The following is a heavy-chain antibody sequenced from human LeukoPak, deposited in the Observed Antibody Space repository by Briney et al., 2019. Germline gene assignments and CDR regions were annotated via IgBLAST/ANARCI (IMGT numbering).Heavy chain of an antibody. J-gene: IGHJ4*02. D-gene: IGHD3-22*01. CDR1: GFTFSDYY. CDR3: AREYYDSSGYYYFDY. CDR2: ISSSGSTI. V-gene: IGHV3-11*04. Sequence: GGSLRLSCAASGFTFSDYYMSWIRQAPGKGLEWVSYISSSGSTIYYADSVKGRFTISRDNAKNSPYLQMNSLRAEDTAVYYCAREYYDSSGYYYFDYWGQGTLVTVSS.